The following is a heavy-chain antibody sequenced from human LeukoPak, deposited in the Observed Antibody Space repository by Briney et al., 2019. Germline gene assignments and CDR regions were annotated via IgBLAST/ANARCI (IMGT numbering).Heavy chain of an antibody. J-gene: IGHJ4*02. V-gene: IGHV3-23*01. CDR2: ISGGGSRT. Sequence: GGSLRLSCAASGFTFSSYALTWVRQAPGHGLEWVSAISGGGSRTDYAESVKSRFTISRDNSKNAVFLQMNSRRVEDAAVYYCSKGEVYFDYWGRGTLVTVSS. CDR1: GFTFSSYA. CDR3: SKGEVYFDY.